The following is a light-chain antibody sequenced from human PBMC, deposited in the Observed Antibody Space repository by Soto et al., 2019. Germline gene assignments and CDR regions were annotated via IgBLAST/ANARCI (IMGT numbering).Light chain of an antibody. V-gene: IGKV3-20*01. J-gene: IGKJ1*01. Sequence: EVVLTQSPGTLSLSLGERATLSCRASQSVRSNYLAWYQHKHGQAPRLLIYGASSRAAGIPARFSGSGSGTDFTLTISRLEPEDFAVYYCQQYGSVPRTFGQGTKVE. CDR1: QSVRSNY. CDR3: QQYGSVPRT. CDR2: GAS.